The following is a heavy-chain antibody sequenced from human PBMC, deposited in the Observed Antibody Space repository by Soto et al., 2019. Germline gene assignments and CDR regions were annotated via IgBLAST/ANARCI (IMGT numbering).Heavy chain of an antibody. J-gene: IGHJ4*02. V-gene: IGHV4-39*01. CDR1: GGSISSRSYY. CDR2: IYYSGST. Sequence: PSETLSLTCSVSGGSISSRSYYWGWIRQPPGKGLEWIASIYYSGSTYYNPSLKSRVTMSVDTSKNQFSLDLRSVTAADTAVYYCARLLYDTRGYYYFDYWGQGTQVTVSS. D-gene: IGHD3-22*01. CDR3: ARLLYDTRGYYYFDY.